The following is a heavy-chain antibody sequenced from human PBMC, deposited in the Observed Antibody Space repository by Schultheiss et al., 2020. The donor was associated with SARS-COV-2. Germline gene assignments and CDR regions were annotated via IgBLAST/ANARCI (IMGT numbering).Heavy chain of an antibody. J-gene: IGHJ5*02. Sequence: GGSLRLSCAASGLTFSSYEMNWVRQAPGKGLEWVSYIFSSGYTTYYADSVKGRFTISRDNAKNSLYLQMNSLRAEDTAVYYCARQTSSYYKAWFDPWGQGTLVTVSS. CDR1: GLTFSSYE. D-gene: IGHD1-26*01. V-gene: IGHV3-48*03. CDR2: IFSSGYTT. CDR3: ARQTSSYYKAWFDP.